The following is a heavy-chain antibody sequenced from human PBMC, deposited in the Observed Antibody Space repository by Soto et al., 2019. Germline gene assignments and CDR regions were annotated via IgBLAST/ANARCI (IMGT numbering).Heavy chain of an antibody. Sequence: QVQLVQSGAEVKKPGASVKVSCKASGYTFTSYAIHWVRQAPGQRLEWMGWINTAKENTKYSQKFQGRVTITRDTSASIVYMELSSLRSEDTAVYYCARGNSWSYFDYWGQGTLVIVSS. J-gene: IGHJ4*02. CDR1: GYTFTSYA. D-gene: IGHD6-13*01. V-gene: IGHV1-3*04. CDR2: INTAKENT. CDR3: ARGNSWSYFDY.